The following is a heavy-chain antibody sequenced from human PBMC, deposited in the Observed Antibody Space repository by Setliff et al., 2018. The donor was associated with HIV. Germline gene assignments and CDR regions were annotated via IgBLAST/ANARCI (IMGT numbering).Heavy chain of an antibody. J-gene: IGHJ4*02. CDR2: INGNSGAT. Sequence: ASVNVSCKASGYTFSDYYLHWVRQAPGQGLEWMGWINGNSGATNYAQKFQGRVTMTRDTSTYTAYMELTRLRSGDTAVYSCARGGDDSGPGTWTFDYWGQGALVTVSS. CDR1: GYTFSDYY. D-gene: IGHD3-10*01. V-gene: IGHV1-2*02. CDR3: ARGGDDSGPGTWTFDY.